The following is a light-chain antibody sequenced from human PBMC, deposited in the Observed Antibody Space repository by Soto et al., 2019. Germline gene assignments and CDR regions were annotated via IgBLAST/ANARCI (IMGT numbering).Light chain of an antibody. Sequence: QSVLTQPASVSGSPGQSITISCTGTSSDVGSYNLVSWYQQHPGKAPKLMIYEGSKRPSGVSNLFSGSKSGNTASLTISGLQAEDEADYYCCSYAGSSTFFYVFGTGTRSPS. CDR2: EGS. CDR1: SSDVGSYNL. CDR3: CSYAGSSTFFYV. J-gene: IGLJ1*01. V-gene: IGLV2-23*03.